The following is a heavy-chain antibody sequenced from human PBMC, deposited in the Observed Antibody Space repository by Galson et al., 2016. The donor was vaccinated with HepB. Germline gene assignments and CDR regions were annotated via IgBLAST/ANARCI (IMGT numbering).Heavy chain of an antibody. CDR1: GDSVPTNSVT. V-gene: IGHV6-1*01. CDR3: ARGRNHAFDI. CDR2: TYYRSKWNS. Sequence: CAISGDSVPTNSVTWNWLRQSPSRGLEWLGRTYYRSKWNSDYVLSVKSRITINSHTSKNQFSLQLNSVTPEDTAVYYCARGRNHAFDIWGQGTMVTVSS. J-gene: IGHJ3*02.